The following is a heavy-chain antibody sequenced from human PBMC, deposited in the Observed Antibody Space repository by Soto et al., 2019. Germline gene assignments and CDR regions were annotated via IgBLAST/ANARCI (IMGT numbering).Heavy chain of an antibody. D-gene: IGHD3-10*01. J-gene: IGHJ4*02. CDR1: GGSISSGDYY. CDR2: IYYSGST. Sequence: SETLSLTCTVSGGSISSGDYYWSWIRQPPGKGLEWIGYIYYSGSTYYNPSLRSRGTISVDTSKNQFSLKLSSVTAADTAVYYCARGGVNIDWGEGTLVTVSS. CDR3: ARGGVNID. V-gene: IGHV4-30-4*01.